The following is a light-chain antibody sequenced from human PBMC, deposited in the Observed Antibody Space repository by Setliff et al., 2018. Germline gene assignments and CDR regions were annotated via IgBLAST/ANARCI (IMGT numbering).Light chain of an antibody. J-gene: IGLJ1*01. CDR1: SSDFGSYKY. CDR2: EVS. CDR3: SSYEGSNNYV. Sequence: QSVLAQPPSASGSPGQSVTISCTGASSDFGSYKYVSWYQQHPGKAPKLMIYEVSKRPSGVPDRFSGSKSGNTASLTVSGLQAEDEADYYCSSYEGSNNYVFGTGTKGTV. V-gene: IGLV2-8*01.